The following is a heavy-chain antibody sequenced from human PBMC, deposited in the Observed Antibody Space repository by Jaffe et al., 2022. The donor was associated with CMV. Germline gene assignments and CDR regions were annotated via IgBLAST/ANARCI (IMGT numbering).Heavy chain of an antibody. CDR1: GFTFSSYA. J-gene: IGHJ3*02. D-gene: IGHD3-10*01. V-gene: IGHV3-23*01. CDR2: ISGSGGST. CDR3: AKVFRGFGELLGHDAFDI. Sequence: EVQLLESGGGLVQPGGSLRLSCAASGFTFSSYAMSWVRQAPGKGLEWVSAISGSGGSTYYADSVKGRFTISRDNSKNTLYLQMNSLRAEDTAVYYCAKVFRGFGELLGHDAFDIWGQGTMVTVSS.